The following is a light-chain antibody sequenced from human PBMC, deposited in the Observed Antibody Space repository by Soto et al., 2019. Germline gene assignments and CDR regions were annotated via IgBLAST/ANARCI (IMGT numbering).Light chain of an antibody. J-gene: IGKJ5*01. CDR2: DAS. V-gene: IGKV1-13*02. CDR1: KGISSA. Sequence: AIQLTQSPSSLSASVGDRVTITCRASKGISSALAWYQQKPGKAPKLLIYDASSLESGVPSRFSGSGSGTDFTLTISSLQPEDFATYYCQQFNSYLITFGQGTRLEIK. CDR3: QQFNSYLIT.